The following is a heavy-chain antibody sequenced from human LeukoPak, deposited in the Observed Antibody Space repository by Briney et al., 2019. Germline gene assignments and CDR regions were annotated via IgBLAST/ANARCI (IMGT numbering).Heavy chain of an antibody. CDR3: ARGCEENDYYYYYGMDV. Sequence: ASVKVSCEASGYTFTSYDINWVRQATGQGLEWMGWMNPNSGNTGYAQKFQGRVTMTRNTSISTAYMELSSLRSEDTAVYYCARGCEENDYYYYYGMDVWGQGTTVTVSS. D-gene: IGHD1-1*01. J-gene: IGHJ6*02. CDR2: MNPNSGNT. CDR1: GYTFTSYD. V-gene: IGHV1-8*01.